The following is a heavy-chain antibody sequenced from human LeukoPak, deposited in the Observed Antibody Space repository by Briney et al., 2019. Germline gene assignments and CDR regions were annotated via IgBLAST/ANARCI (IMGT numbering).Heavy chain of an antibody. Sequence: ASVKVSCKASGDTFTGYYMYWVRHAPGPGLEWMGWINLNSGGTNYAQKFQSRGTITRDTSISTACMGLSRLRSDDTAVYYCARTLLWFGELIDYWGQGTLVTVSS. D-gene: IGHD3-10*01. CDR2: INLNSGGT. CDR3: ARTLLWFGELIDY. V-gene: IGHV1-2*02. J-gene: IGHJ4*02. CDR1: GDTFTGYY.